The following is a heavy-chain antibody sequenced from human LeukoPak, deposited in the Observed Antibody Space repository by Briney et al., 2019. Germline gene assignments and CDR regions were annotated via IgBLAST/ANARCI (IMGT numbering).Heavy chain of an antibody. J-gene: IGHJ6*03. D-gene: IGHD2-2*01. CDR3: ARSGGCSSTSCYYMDV. CDR1: GYSFTSYW. Sequence: GESLKISCKGSGYSFTSYWIGWVRQMPGKGLEWMGIIYPGDSDTRYSPSFQGQVTISADKSISTAYLQWSSLKASDTAMYYCARSGGCSSTSCYYMDVWGKGTTVTVSS. V-gene: IGHV5-51*01. CDR2: IYPGDSDT.